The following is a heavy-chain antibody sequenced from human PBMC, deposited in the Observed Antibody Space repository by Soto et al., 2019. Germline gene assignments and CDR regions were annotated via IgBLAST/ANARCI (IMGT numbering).Heavy chain of an antibody. CDR3: ARVRGNGDYNYFDY. J-gene: IGHJ4*02. V-gene: IGHV4-38-2*01. CDR2: IYRSGST. Sequence: TSETLSLTCAVSGYSISSGYYWGWIRQPPGKGLEWIGSIYRSGSTYYNPSLKSPVTISVDTSKNQFSLKLSSVTAADTAVYYCARVRGNGDYNYFDYWGQGTLVTVSS. D-gene: IGHD4-17*01. CDR1: GYSISSGYY.